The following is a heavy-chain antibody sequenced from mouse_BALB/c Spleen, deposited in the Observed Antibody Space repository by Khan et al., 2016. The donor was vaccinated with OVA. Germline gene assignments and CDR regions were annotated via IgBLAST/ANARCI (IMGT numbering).Heavy chain of an antibody. V-gene: IGHV9-3*02. D-gene: IGHD2-1*01. Sequence: QIQLVQSGPELKKPGETVKISCKASGYTFTNYGMNWVKQAPGKGLKWMGWINTNTGEPTYAKEFKGRFAFSLETSASTAYLQINNLKNEDTARYFCARLYYGNYFDYWGQGTTLTVSS. CDR2: INTNTGEP. CDR3: ARLYYGNYFDY. CDR1: GYTFTNYG. J-gene: IGHJ2*01.